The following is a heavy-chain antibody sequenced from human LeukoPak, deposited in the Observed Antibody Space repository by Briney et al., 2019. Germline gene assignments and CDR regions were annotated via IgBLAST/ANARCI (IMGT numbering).Heavy chain of an antibody. J-gene: IGHJ4*02. CDR2: TNQEGSEK. CDR1: GFTISTYW. Sequence: GGFLRLSCAASGFTISTYWMSWVRQAPGKGLEWVANTNQEGSEKYYVDSVKGRFTISKDNAKNSLYLQMNSLRAEDTAVYYCAGDGGPFDHWGQGILVTVAS. D-gene: IGHD3-16*01. V-gene: IGHV3-7*01. CDR3: AGDGGPFDH.